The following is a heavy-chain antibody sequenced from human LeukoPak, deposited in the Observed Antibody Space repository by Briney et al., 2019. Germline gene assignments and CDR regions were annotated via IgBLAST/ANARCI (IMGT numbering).Heavy chain of an antibody. J-gene: IGHJ4*02. CDR1: GFTLRTYW. Sequence: PGRSLRLSCAASGFTLRTYWMTWVSQDPGKGLEWVANINEDGSEKYYVDSVKGRFTISRDNAKNSLYLQMNSLRGEDTAVYYCVRFPTGFDYWGQGTLVTVSS. CDR3: VRFPTGFDY. D-gene: IGHD4-17*01. V-gene: IGHV3-7*05. CDR2: INEDGSEK.